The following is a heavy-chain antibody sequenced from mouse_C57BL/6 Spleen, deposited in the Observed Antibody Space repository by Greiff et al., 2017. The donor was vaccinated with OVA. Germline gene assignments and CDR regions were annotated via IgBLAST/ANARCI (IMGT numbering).Heavy chain of an antibody. CDR2: IYPGDGDT. CDR1: GYAFSSYW. D-gene: IGHD1-1*01. Sequence: QVHVKQSGAELVKPGASVKISCKASGYAFSSYWMNWVKQRPGKGLEWIGQIYPGDGDTNYNGKFKGKATLTADKSSSTAYMQLSSLTSEDSAVYFCARLTVVSYYAMDYWGQGTSVTVSS. CDR3: ARLTVVSYYAMDY. V-gene: IGHV1-80*01. J-gene: IGHJ4*01.